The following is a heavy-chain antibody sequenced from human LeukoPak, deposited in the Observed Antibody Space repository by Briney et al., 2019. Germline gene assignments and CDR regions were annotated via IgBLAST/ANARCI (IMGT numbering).Heavy chain of an antibody. CDR1: GFTFSSYS. D-gene: IGHD2-21*02. CDR3: ARGKGGAYCGDDCYSGSYFDY. J-gene: IGHJ4*02. V-gene: IGHV3-48*02. CDR2: ISTTSSTI. Sequence: PGGSLRLSCAASGFTFSSYSMNWVRQAPGKGLEWVSFISTTSSTIYYADSVKGRFTISRDNAKNSLYLQMNSLRDEDTAMYYCARGKGGAYCGDDCYSGSYFDYWGQGTLITVSS.